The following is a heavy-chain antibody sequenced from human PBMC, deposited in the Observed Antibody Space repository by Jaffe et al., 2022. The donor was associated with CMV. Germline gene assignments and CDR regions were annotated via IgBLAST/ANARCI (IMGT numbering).Heavy chain of an antibody. CDR2: INWNGGST. D-gene: IGHD3-22*01. J-gene: IGHJ4*02. CDR1: GFTFDDYA. CDR3: ARGHEYYYDSSGYYPFDY. V-gene: IGHV3-20*04. Sequence: EVQLVESGGGVVRPGGSLRLSCAASGFTFDDYAMNWVRQAPGKGLEWVSSINWNGGSTVYADSVKGRFTISRDNANNSLYLQMNSLRAEDTAFYYCARGHEYYYDSSGYYPFDYWGQGTLVTVSS.